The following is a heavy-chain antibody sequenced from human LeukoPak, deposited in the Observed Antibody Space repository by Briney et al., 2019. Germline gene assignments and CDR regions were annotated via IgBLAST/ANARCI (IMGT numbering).Heavy chain of an antibody. CDR2: IYSDGST. V-gene: IGHV3-53*05. J-gene: IGHJ6*03. CDR3: AKGEVDTAMEDYHYYYYYMDV. D-gene: IGHD5-18*01. CDR1: GFTVSSNY. Sequence: AGGSLRLSCAASGFTVSSNYMSWVRQAPGTGLEWVSEIYSDGSTYYADSVKGRFTISRDNSKNTLYLQMNSLRAEDTAVYYCAKGEVDTAMEDYHYYYYYMDVWGKGTTVTISS.